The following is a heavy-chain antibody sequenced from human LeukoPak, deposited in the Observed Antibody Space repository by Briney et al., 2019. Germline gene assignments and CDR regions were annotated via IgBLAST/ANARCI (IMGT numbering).Heavy chain of an antibody. V-gene: IGHV1-2*06. D-gene: IGHD7-27*01. CDR3: AGGEGLGMGNY. CDR1: GYTFTGYY. J-gene: IGHJ4*02. CDR2: INPNSGGT. Sequence: ASVKVSCKASGYTFTGYYIHWVRQAPGQGLEWMGRINPNSGGTKYAQKFQGRVTMTRDTSISSAYMELSRLRFDDTAVYFCAGGEGLGMGNYWGQGTLVTVSS.